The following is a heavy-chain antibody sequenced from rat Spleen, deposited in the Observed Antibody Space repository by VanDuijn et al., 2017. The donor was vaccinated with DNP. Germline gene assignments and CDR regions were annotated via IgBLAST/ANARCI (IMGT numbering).Heavy chain of an antibody. CDR2: ISTSGGST. D-gene: IGHD1-3*01. V-gene: IGHV5-25*01. CDR3: ARRDGSPFDY. J-gene: IGHJ2*01. Sequence: EVQLVESGGGLVQPGRSLKLSCAASGFTFSNYDMAWVRQAPTKGLEWVASISTSGGSTYYRDSVKGRFTVSRDNAKSTLYLQMESLRSEDTATYYCARRDGSPFDYWGQGVMVTVSS. CDR1: GFTFSNYD.